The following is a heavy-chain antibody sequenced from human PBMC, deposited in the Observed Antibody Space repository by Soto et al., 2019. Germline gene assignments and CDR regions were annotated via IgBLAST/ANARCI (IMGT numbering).Heavy chain of an antibody. CDR3: ATDPHYNKNIGYLNF. V-gene: IGHV4-38-2*02. CDR1: GYSINSGGYF. J-gene: IGHJ4*02. CDR2: VFHSGTT. D-gene: IGHD3-9*01. Sequence: SETLSLTCAVSGYSINSGGYFWGWVRQPPGRGLEWIGSVFHSGTTYSNPSLRSRITISVDTSKNQFSLDLRSVTAADTAVYYSATDPHYNKNIGYLNFSGQG.